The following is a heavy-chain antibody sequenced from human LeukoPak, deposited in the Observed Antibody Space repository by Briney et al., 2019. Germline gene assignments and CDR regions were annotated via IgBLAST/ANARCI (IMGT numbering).Heavy chain of an antibody. J-gene: IGHJ4*02. CDR2: IYTSGST. V-gene: IGHV4-61*02. Sequence: PSETLSLTCSVSGGSISSGGYYWSWIRQPAGKGLEWVGRIYTSGSTNYNPSLRSRVTISLDTSKNQFSLELNSVTAADTAMYYCARGGSVKYSTHGGFDYWGQGTLVTVSS. CDR3: ARGGSVKYSTHGGFDY. D-gene: IGHD2-2*01. CDR1: GGSISSGGYY.